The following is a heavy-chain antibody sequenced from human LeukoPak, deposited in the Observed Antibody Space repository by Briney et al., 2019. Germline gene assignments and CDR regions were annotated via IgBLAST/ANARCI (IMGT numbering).Heavy chain of an antibody. J-gene: IGHJ4*02. V-gene: IGHV3-23*01. CDR1: GFTFSSYA. CDR2: ISGSGSST. D-gene: IGHD6-13*01. CDR3: AKDGRAAADTEDDY. Sequence: PGGSLRLSCAASGFTFSSYAMSWVRQAPGKGLEWVSAISGSGSSTYYADSVKGRFTISRDNSKNTLYLQMNSLRAEDTAVYYCAKDGRAAADTEDDYWGQGTLVTVSS.